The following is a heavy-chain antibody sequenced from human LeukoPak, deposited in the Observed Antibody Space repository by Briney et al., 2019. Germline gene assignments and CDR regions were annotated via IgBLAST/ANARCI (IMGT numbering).Heavy chain of an antibody. D-gene: IGHD3-16*01. CDR3: ARAVYTVGLFDY. V-gene: IGHV4-31*03. CDR1: GGSISSGGYY. Sequence: SETLSLTCTVSGGSISSGGYYWSWIRQHPGKGLEWIGYIYYSGSTYYNPSLKSRVTISVDTSKNQFSLKLSSVTAADTAVYYCARAVYTVGLFDYWGQGTLVTVSS. J-gene: IGHJ4*02. CDR2: IYYSGST.